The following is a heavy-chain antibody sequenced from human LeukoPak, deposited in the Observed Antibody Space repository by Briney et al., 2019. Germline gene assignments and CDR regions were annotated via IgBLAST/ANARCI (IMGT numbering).Heavy chain of an antibody. V-gene: IGHV3-21*01. D-gene: IGHD2-15*01. CDR1: GFTFSSYS. J-gene: IGHJ2*01. CDR3: ARDRATPGCGNCYFDL. Sequence: GGSLRLSCAASGFTFSSYSMNWVRQAPGKGPEWVSSISSSGSYIYYADSLKGRFTIPRDNAENSLYLQMNSLRAEDTAVYFCARDRATPGCGNCYFDLWGRGTLVTVSS. CDR2: ISSSGSYI.